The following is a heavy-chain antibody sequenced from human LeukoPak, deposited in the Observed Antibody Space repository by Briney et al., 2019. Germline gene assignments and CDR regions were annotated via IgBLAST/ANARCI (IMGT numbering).Heavy chain of an antibody. V-gene: IGHV3-7*05. CDR1: GFTSSTYW. CDR3: ARDRWPGNFDI. Sequence: GGSLRLSCAASGFTSSTYWMSWVRQAPGKGLEWVANMNQDGSEECYVDSVKGRFTISRDNAKNSLYLQMNSLRAEDTAVYYCARDRWPGNFDIWGQGTMVTVSS. CDR2: MNQDGSEE. D-gene: IGHD2-15*01. J-gene: IGHJ3*02.